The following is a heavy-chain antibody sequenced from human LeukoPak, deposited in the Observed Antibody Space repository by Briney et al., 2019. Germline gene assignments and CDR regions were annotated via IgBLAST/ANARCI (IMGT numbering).Heavy chain of an antibody. CDR1: GGSISSGSYY. V-gene: IGHV4-61*02. Sequence: SETLSLTRTVSGGSISSGSYYWSWIRQPAGKGLEWIGRIYTSGSTNYNPSLKSRVTISVDTSKNQFSLKLSSVTAADTAVYYCARELTPSSGSYSPGAFDIWGQGTMVTVSS. D-gene: IGHD3-10*01. CDR3: ARELTPSSGSYSPGAFDI. J-gene: IGHJ3*02. CDR2: IYTSGST.